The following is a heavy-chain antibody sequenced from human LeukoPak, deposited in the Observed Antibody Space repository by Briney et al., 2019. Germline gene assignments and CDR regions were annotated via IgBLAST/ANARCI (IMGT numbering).Heavy chain of an antibody. CDR2: IRYDGSNK. V-gene: IGHV3-30*02. J-gene: IGHJ4*02. CDR3: AKDFALLCSGGSCYSSYWDY. Sequence: GGSLRLSCAASGFTLSSYGMHWVRQAPGKGLEWVAFIRYDGSNKYYADSVKGRFTISRDNYKNTLYLQMNSLRAEDTAVYYCAKDFALLCSGGSCYSSYWDYWGQGTLVTVSS. CDR1: GFTLSSYG. D-gene: IGHD2-15*01.